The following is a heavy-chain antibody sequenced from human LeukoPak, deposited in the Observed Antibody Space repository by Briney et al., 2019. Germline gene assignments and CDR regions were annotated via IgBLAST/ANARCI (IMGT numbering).Heavy chain of an antibody. D-gene: IGHD2-2*01. CDR2: MNPNSGNT. V-gene: IGHV1-8*01. J-gene: IGHJ4*02. CDR1: GYTFTSYD. CDR3: ATDIGYCSSTSCQTFDY. Sequence: ASVKVSCKASGYTFTSYDINWVRQATGQGLEWMGWMNPNSGNTGYAQKFQGRVTMTRNTSISTAYMELSSRRSEDTAVYCCATDIGYCSSTSCQTFDYWGQGTLVTVSS.